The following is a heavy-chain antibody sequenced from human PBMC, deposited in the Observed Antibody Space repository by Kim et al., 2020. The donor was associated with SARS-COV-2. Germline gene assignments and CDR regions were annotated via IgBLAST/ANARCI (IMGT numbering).Heavy chain of an antibody. V-gene: IGHV3-43*01. CDR3: AKDIGVTTNYYFYYYMDV. Sequence: KGRFTISRDNSKNSLYLQMNRLRTEDTALYYCAKDIGVTTNYYFYYYMDVWGKGTTVTVSS. J-gene: IGHJ6*03. D-gene: IGHD1-1*01.